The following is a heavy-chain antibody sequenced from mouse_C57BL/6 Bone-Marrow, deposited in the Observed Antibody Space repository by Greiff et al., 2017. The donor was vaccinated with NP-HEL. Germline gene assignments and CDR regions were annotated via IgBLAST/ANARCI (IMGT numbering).Heavy chain of an antibody. Sequence: VKLMESDAELVKPGASVKISCKVSGYTFTDHTIHWMKQRPEQGLEWIGYIYPRDGSTKYNEKFKGKATLTADKSSSTAYMQLNSLTSEDSAVYFCAREGAQATYLDYWGQGTTLTVSS. CDR2: IYPRDGST. D-gene: IGHD3-2*02. J-gene: IGHJ2*01. V-gene: IGHV1-78*01. CDR1: GYTFTDHT. CDR3: AREGAQATYLDY.